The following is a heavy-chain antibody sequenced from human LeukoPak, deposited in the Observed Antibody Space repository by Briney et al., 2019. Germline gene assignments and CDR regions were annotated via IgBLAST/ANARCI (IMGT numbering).Heavy chain of an antibody. J-gene: IGHJ4*02. Sequence: PGGSLRLSCAASGFTFSAYAMNWVRQAPGKGLEWVSYISTGSGTTYYAESVKGRFTISRDNAKNSLYLQMNSLRAEDAAVYYCVRDGVEMATIAQDLDYWGQGTLVTVSS. CDR1: GFTFSAYA. D-gene: IGHD5-24*01. V-gene: IGHV3-48*04. CDR2: ISTGSGTT. CDR3: VRDGVEMATIAQDLDY.